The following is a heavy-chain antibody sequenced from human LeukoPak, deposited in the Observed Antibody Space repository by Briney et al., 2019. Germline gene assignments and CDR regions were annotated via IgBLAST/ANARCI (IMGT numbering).Heavy chain of an antibody. CDR1: GFTFSDYY. CDR2: ISSSSSYT. Sequence: GGSLRLSCAASGFTFSDYYMSWIRQAPVKGLEWVSYISSSSSYTNYADSVKGRFTISRDNAKNSLYLQMNSLRAEDTAVYYCARGGTMVRGVITSFDYWGQGTLVTVSS. D-gene: IGHD3-10*01. CDR3: ARGGTMVRGVITSFDY. V-gene: IGHV3-11*06. J-gene: IGHJ4*02.